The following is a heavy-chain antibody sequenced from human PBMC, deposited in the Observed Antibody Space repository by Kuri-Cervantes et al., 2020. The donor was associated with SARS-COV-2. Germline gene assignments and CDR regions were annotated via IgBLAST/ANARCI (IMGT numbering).Heavy chain of an antibody. J-gene: IGHJ4*02. Sequence: LSLTCAASGFTFSDYYMNWVRQAPGKGLEWVSSISSSTIYYADSVKGRFTISRDNAKNSLYLQMNSLRAEDTAVYYCAREPTSVGRGCSSTSCYYEVDYWGQGTLVTVSS. D-gene: IGHD2-2*01. CDR1: GFTFSDYY. V-gene: IGHV3-69-1*02. CDR3: AREPTSVGRGCSSTSCYYEVDY. CDR2: ISSSTI.